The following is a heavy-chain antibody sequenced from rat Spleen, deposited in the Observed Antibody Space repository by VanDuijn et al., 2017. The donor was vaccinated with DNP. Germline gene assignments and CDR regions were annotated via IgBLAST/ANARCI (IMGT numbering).Heavy chain of an antibody. J-gene: IGHJ1*01. D-gene: IGHD1-2*01. CDR3: ARHDYSYSPHWYFDF. CDR1: GFIFSDHY. CDR2: ISYEGGST. Sequence: EVQLVESGGGLVQPGRPLNLSCAASGFIFSDHYMAWVRQAPKTGLEWVASISYEGGSTYYGDSVKGRFTISRDNAKNTLYLQMNSLRSEDTATYYCARHDYSYSPHWYFDFWGPGTMVTVSS. V-gene: IGHV5-22*01.